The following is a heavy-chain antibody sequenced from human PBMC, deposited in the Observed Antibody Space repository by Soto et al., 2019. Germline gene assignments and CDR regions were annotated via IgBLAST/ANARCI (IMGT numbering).Heavy chain of an antibody. CDR2: ISSDGDTI. J-gene: IGHJ6*02. V-gene: IGHV3-9*01. CDR1: GFTFHEYA. Sequence: EVQLIESGGGRVQPGTSLRVSCVASGFTFHEYAIHWVRQAPGKRLEWVSGISSDGDTIAYADSVQVRFTVFRDNAKNSLYLQMNSLRAEDTALYYCTKGGYDLIYYFGMDVWGQGTTVTVSS. D-gene: IGHD5-12*01. CDR3: TKGGYDLIYYFGMDV.